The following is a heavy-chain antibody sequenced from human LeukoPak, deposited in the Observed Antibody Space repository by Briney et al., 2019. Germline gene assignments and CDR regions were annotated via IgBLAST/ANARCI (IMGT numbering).Heavy chain of an antibody. CDR2: MNPNSGNT. Sequence: ASVKVSCKASGYTFTSYDINWVRQATGQGLEWMGWMNPNSGNTGYAQKFQGRVTMTRDMSTSTVYMELSSLRSEDTAVYYCARDLGYYGSGSYLGYYMDVWGKGTTVTVSS. J-gene: IGHJ6*03. V-gene: IGHV1-8*02. CDR3: ARDLGYYGSGSYLGYYMDV. D-gene: IGHD3-10*01. CDR1: GYTFTSYD.